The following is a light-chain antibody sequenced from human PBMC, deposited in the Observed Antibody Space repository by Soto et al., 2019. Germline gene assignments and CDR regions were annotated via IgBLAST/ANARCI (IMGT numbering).Light chain of an antibody. CDR2: DVN. J-gene: IGLJ1*01. CDR3: SSYAASDIYV. CDR1: SSDVGGYNY. V-gene: IGLV2-8*01. Sequence: QSVLTQPPSASGSPGQSVTISCTGTSSDVGGYNYVSWYQQHPGKAPKLMIYDVNKRPSGVPDRFSGSKSGNTASLTVSGLQAEDEADYYCSSYAASDIYVFGTGTKLTVL.